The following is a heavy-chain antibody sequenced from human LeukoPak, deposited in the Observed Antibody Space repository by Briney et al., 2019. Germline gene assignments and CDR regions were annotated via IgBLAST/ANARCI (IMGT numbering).Heavy chain of an antibody. CDR1: GGSISSYY. CDR3: ARDSHDICSGGSCYSHYYYYMDV. D-gene: IGHD2-15*01. J-gene: IGHJ6*03. Sequence: SETLSLTCTVSGGSISSYYWSWIRQPPGKGLEWIGYIYYSGCTNYNPSLKSRVTISVDTSKNQFSLKLSSVTAADTAVYYCARDSHDICSGGSCYSHYYYYMDVWGKGTTATVSS. V-gene: IGHV4-59*01. CDR2: IYYSGCT.